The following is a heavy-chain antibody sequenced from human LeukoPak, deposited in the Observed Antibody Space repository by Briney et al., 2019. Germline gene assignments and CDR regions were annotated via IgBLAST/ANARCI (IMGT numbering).Heavy chain of an antibody. D-gene: IGHD3-10*01. V-gene: IGHV1-18*01. Sequence: ASEKVSCKASGYTFTNYGISWVRQAPGQGLEWMGWISAYNGNTNYAQRLQGRVTMTTDTSTSTAYMELRSLRSDDTAVYYCAREGYFGSGIDYYYGMDVWGQGTTVTVSS. CDR3: AREGYFGSGIDYYYGMDV. CDR2: ISAYNGNT. J-gene: IGHJ6*02. CDR1: GYTFTNYG.